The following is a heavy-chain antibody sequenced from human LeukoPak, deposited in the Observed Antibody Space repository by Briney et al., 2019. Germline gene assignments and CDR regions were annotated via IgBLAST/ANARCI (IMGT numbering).Heavy chain of an antibody. CDR3: ARTPGDTAMVPPNYFDY. CDR2: IYYSGST. V-gene: IGHV4-30-4*01. CDR1: GGSISSGDYY. D-gene: IGHD5-18*01. Sequence: SETLSLTCTVPGGSISSGDYYWSWIRQPPGKGLEWIGYIYYSGSTYYNPSLKSRVTISVDTSKNQFSLKLSSVTAVDTAVYYCARTPGDTAMVPPNYFDYWGQGTLVTVSS. J-gene: IGHJ4*02.